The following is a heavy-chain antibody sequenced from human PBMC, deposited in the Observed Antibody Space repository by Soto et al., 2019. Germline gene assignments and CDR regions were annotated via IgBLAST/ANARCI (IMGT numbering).Heavy chain of an antibody. V-gene: IGHV3-73*01. CDR2: IRSKANSYAT. D-gene: IGHD4-17*01. CDR1: GFTFSGSA. Sequence: GGSLRLSCAASGFTFSGSAVHWVRQASGKGLEWVGRIRSKANSYATAYAASVKGRFTISRDDSKNTAYLQMNSLKTEDTAVYYCTRHPDYGDYAYYYYYMDVWGKGTTVTVSS. J-gene: IGHJ6*03. CDR3: TRHPDYGDYAYYYYYMDV.